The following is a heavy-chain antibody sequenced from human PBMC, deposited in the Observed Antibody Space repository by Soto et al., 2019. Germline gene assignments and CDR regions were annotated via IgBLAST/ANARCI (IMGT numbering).Heavy chain of an antibody. CDR1: GFNFTIYG. CDR2: ISHDGSYK. V-gene: IGHV3-30*18. D-gene: IGHD6-13*01. CDR3: VKGTAVPEH. J-gene: IGHJ1*01. Sequence: QVQVVESGGGVVQPGRSLRLSCAVSGFNFTIYGMHWVRQAPGKGLDWMALISHDGSYKFYAASVKGRFTISRDNSKNTLHLQMNSLRAEDTAMYYCVKGTAVPEHWGQGTLVTVSS.